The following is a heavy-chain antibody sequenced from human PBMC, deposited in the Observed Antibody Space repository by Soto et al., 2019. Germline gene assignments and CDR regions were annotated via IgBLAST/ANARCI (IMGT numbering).Heavy chain of an antibody. CDR2: IYHTGNT. CDR3: VRDVGIHDAFDI. D-gene: IGHD5-18*01. J-gene: IGHJ3*02. Sequence: QVRLHESGPGLVKPSETLSLTCTDTTDSFNDYYWSWIRQPPGKGLEWIGSIYHTGNTNYNPSLESRVSISVDTSKIQFSLSLSSVTAADTAVYYCVRDVGIHDAFDIWGQGTSVTVSS. V-gene: IGHV4-59*13. CDR1: TDSFNDYY.